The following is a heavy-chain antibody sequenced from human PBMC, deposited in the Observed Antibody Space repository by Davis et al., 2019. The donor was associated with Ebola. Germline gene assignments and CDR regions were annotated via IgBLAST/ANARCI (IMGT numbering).Heavy chain of an antibody. CDR1: GLTVSSNY. D-gene: IGHD1-26*01. CDR2: IHSGGNT. CDR3: ASGRSASYFPYFDY. J-gene: IGHJ4*02. Sequence: PGGSLRLSCAASGLTVSSNYMTWVRQAPGKGLEWVSVIHSGGNTYYADSVKGRFTISRDNSKNTLYLQMNSLRAEDTAVYHCASGRSASYFPYFDYWGQGTLVTVSS. V-gene: IGHV3-66*01.